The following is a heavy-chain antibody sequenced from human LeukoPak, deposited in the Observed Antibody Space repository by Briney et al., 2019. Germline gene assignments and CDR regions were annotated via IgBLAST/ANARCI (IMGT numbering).Heavy chain of an antibody. CDR1: GFTFTNYA. CDR3: AKPLRDAGSFNYPYFDF. J-gene: IGHJ4*02. V-gene: IGHV3-23*01. CDR2: ISGSGGSS. D-gene: IGHD5-24*01. Sequence: GGSLRLSCAASGFTFTNYAMNWVRQAPGKGLEWVSAISGSGGSSSYADSVRGRSTISRDNSNNMLYLQMNSLRAEDTAVYYCAKPLRDAGSFNYPYFDFWGQGTLVTVSS.